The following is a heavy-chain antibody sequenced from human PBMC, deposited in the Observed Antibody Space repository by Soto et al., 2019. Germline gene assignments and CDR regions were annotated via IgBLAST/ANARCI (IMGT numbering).Heavy chain of an antibody. CDR1: GGSISSGDYY. V-gene: IGHV4-30-4*01. CDR2: IFYSGST. CDR3: ARYGGYEGLRFDP. D-gene: IGHD5-12*01. Sequence: QVQLQESGPGLVKPSQTLSLTCTVSGGSISSGDYYWSWIRQPPGEGLEWIGYIFYSGSTYYNPSLKSRVTISVDTSKNQFSLKLSSVTAADTGVYYCARYGGYEGLRFDPWGQGTLVTVSS. J-gene: IGHJ5*02.